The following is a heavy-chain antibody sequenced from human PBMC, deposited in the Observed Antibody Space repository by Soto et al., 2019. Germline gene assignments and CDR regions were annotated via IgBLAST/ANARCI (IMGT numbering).Heavy chain of an antibody. CDR1: GFTFSSHG. J-gene: IGHJ5*02. CDR3: ARDGGCRDGYTVGCNWFDP. D-gene: IGHD5-12*01. CDR2: IWYDGSNK. V-gene: IGHV3-33*01. Sequence: GGSLRLSCAAAGFTFSSHGMHWVRQAPGKGLERVAVIWYDGSNKYYADSVKGRFTISRDNSKNTLYLQMNSLRAEDTAVYYCARDGGCRDGYTVGCNWFDPWGQGTLVTVSS.